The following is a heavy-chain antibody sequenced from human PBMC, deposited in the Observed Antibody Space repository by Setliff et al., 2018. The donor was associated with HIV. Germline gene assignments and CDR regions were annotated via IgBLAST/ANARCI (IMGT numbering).Heavy chain of an antibody. Sequence: SETLSLTCTVSGGSISSYYWSWIRQPPGKGLEWIGEISHSGGTNYNPSLQSRVAISLDTSKSQFSLKLVSVTVADTAVYYCARGQEAFPAPHYMDVWGKGTTVTVSS. V-gene: IGHV4-59*12. CDR2: ISHSGGT. CDR1: GGSISSYY. CDR3: ARGQEAFPAPHYMDV. J-gene: IGHJ6*04.